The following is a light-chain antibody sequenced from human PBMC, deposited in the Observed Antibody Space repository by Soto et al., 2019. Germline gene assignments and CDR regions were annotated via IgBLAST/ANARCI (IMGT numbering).Light chain of an antibody. Sequence: DVQMTQSPSSLSASIGDRVTISCRTSHVISTYLNWYQQKPGKAPNLLIHGASSLESGVPSRFSGSGSGTDFTLTITSLQPEYFANYYCKQSYSTSFSFGQGSKLDI. CDR3: KQSYSTSFS. J-gene: IGKJ2*03. CDR1: HVISTY. V-gene: IGKV1-39*01. CDR2: GAS.